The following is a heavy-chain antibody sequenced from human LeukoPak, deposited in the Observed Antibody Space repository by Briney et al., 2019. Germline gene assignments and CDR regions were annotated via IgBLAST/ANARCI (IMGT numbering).Heavy chain of an antibody. CDR2: INWDGGTT. Sequence: GGSLRLTCAASGFIFEESTMHWVRQAPGKGLEWVSLINWDGGTTHYGDSVKGRFTISRDNSKSSLFLQLNSLTSDDTAFYYCATGDVHSPMNFYHWGQGTLVTVSS. V-gene: IGHV3-43*01. D-gene: IGHD5-18*01. J-gene: IGHJ4*02. CDR3: ATGDVHSPMNFYH. CDR1: GFIFEEST.